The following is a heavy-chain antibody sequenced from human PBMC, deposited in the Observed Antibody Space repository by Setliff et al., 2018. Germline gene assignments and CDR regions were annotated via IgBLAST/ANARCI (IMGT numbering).Heavy chain of an antibody. CDR2: IIPVLGKR. CDR1: GGTFVNYA. Sequence: GASVKVSCKSSGGTFVNYAFSWVRQAPGQGLEWMGGIIPVLGKRNYAQRVQGRVTIAADKYTNTVYMELKTLTSEDTAMYFCARSDPHITMSGGYYYYMDVWGTGTTVTVSS. V-gene: IGHV1-69*10. J-gene: IGHJ6*03. CDR3: ARSDPHITMSGGYYYYMDV. D-gene: IGHD2-8*02.